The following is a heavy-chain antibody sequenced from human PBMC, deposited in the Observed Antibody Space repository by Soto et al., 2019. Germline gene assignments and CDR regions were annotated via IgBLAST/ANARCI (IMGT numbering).Heavy chain of an antibody. CDR1: GFTFSSYS. V-gene: IGHV3-21*01. Sequence: EVQLVESGGGLVKPGGSLRLSCAASGFTFSSYSMNWVRQAPGKGLEWVSSISSSSSYIYYADSVKGRFTISRDNAKNSLYLQMNSLRAEDTAVYYCATWGFLGTDYYYMDVWGKGTTVTVSS. D-gene: IGHD3-16*01. CDR3: ATWGFLGTDYYYMDV. J-gene: IGHJ6*03. CDR2: ISSSSSYI.